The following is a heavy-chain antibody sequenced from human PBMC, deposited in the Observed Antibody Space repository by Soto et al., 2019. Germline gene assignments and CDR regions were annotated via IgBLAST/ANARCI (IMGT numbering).Heavy chain of an antibody. J-gene: IGHJ6*02. CDR1: GGTFSSYA. CDR2: IIPIFGAA. D-gene: IGHD2-21*02. CDR3: ARVGARGHIVVVTAPSTSYYYGMDV. Sequence: GASVKVSCKASGGTFSSYAISWVRQAPGQGLEWMGGIIPIFGAANYAQKFQGRVTITADESTSTAYMELSSLRSEDTAVYYCARVGARGHIVVVTAPSTSYYYGMDVWGQGTTVTVSS. V-gene: IGHV1-69*13.